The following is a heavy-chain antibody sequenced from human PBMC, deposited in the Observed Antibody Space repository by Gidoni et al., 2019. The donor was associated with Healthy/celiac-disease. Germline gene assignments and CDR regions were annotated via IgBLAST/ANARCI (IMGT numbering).Heavy chain of an antibody. CDR1: GYPFNGYY. V-gene: IGHV1-2*06. Sequence: VLLVQSGAEVQKPGASVKVSCKASGYPFNGYYLHWVRQAPGQGLEWMGRINPNSGGTNYAQKFQGRVTMTRDTSISTDYMELSRLRSDDTAVYYCARSVPKMATIKGGRFDYWGQGTLVTVSS. D-gene: IGHD5-12*01. J-gene: IGHJ4*02. CDR3: ARSVPKMATIKGGRFDY. CDR2: INPNSGGT.